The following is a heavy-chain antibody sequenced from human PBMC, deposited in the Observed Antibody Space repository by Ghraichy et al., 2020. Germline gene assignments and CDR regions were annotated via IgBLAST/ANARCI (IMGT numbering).Heavy chain of an antibody. J-gene: IGHJ4*02. D-gene: IGHD2-8*02. CDR2: ISTWSNII. V-gene: IGHV3-48*02. CDR3: ARQGCTSVHCYAIDY. CDR1: GFTFSRYN. Sequence: RGSLRLSCAASGFTFSRYNINWVRQAPGKGLEWVSYISTWSNIIHYADSVKGRFTISRDNAKNSLYLQMNSLSDEDTAVYYCARQGCTSVHCYAIDYRGQGTLVTVSS.